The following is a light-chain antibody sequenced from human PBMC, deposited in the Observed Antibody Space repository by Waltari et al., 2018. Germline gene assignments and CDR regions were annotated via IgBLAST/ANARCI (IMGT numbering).Light chain of an antibody. CDR3: GSFAGKNWV. CDR1: SSDVGGYNY. CDR2: EVT. V-gene: IGLV2-8*01. J-gene: IGLJ3*02. Sequence: QSALTQPPSAAGSPGQSVTISCPGTSSDVGGYNYVSWYQQHPGKVPKLMIYEVTKRPSGVPDRFSGSKSGNTASLTVSGLQAEDEADYYCGSFAGKNWVFGGGTKLTVL.